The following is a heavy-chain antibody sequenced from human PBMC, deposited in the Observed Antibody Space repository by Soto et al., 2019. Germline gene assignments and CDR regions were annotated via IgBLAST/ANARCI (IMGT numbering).Heavy chain of an antibody. CDR1: GYTFTSYD. V-gene: IGHV1-8*01. Sequence: ASVKVSCKASGYTFTSYDINWVRQATGQGLEWMGWMNPNSGNTGYAQKFQGRVTMTRNTTISTAYMELSSLRSEDTAVYYCATTVGGSDYDYIWGSYRSWLDYWGQGTLVTVSS. J-gene: IGHJ4*02. CDR3: ATTVGGSDYDYIWGSYRSWLDY. D-gene: IGHD3-16*02. CDR2: MNPNSGNT.